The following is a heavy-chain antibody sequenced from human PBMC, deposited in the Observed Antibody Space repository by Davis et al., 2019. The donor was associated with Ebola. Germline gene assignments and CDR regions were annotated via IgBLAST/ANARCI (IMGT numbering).Heavy chain of an antibody. CDR3: VRDPALVVTGGGWFFGL. CDR2: ISSRGNYI. J-gene: IGHJ2*01. Sequence: GESLKISCAASGFTFSSNSMNWVRQAPGKGLEWVSFISSRGNYIYYADSVKGRFTVSRDNAKNSLYLQMNSLRAEDTAVYYCVRDPALVVTGGGWFFGLWGRGTLVTVSS. CDR1: GFTFSSNS. D-gene: IGHD2-21*02. V-gene: IGHV3-21*01.